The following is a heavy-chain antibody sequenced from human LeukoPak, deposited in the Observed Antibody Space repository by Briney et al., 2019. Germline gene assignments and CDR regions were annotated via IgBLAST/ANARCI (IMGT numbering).Heavy chain of an antibody. Sequence: SETLSLTCTVSGDSVSSYYWSWIRQSPGKGLECIGYIHYTGSTNYNPSLKSRVTISVDTSKNQFSLKLSSVTAADTAVYYCARSGYSGYDPIDYWGQGTLVTASS. D-gene: IGHD5-12*01. J-gene: IGHJ4*02. CDR1: GDSVSSYY. CDR2: IHYTGST. V-gene: IGHV4-59*08. CDR3: ARSGYSGYDPIDY.